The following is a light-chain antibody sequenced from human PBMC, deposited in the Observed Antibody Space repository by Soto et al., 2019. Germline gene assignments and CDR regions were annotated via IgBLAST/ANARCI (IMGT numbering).Light chain of an antibody. CDR3: VLYMGSGISV. J-gene: IGLJ2*01. CDR1: SGSVSTSYY. Sequence: QAVVTQEPSFSVSPGGTVTLTCGLSSGSVSTSYYPSWYQQTPGQAPRTLIYSTNIRSSGVPDRISGSILGNKAALTITGAQADDESDYFCVLYMGSGISVFGGGTKVTVL. V-gene: IGLV8-61*01. CDR2: STN.